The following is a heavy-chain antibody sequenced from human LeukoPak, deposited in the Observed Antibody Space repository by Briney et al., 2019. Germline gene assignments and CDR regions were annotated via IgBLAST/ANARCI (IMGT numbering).Heavy chain of an antibody. CDR2: IYYSGST. D-gene: IGHD2-21*02. CDR1: GGSIRSYY. CDR3: ARLGVVTTIEHWFDP. Sequence: SETLSLTCTVSGGSIRSYYWSWIRQPPGKGLEWIAYIYYSGSTNYNPSLKSRVTISVDTSKNQFSLKLSSVTAADTAVYYCARLGVVTTIEHWFDPWGQGTLVTVSS. J-gene: IGHJ5*02. V-gene: IGHV4-59*01.